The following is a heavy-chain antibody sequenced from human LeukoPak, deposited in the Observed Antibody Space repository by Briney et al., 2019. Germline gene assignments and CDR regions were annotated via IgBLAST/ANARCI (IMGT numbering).Heavy chain of an antibody. CDR1: GFTFSSYS. D-gene: IGHD6-13*01. CDR2: ISSSSSTI. Sequence: GGSLRLSCAASGFTFSSYSMNWVRQAPGKGLEWVSYISSSSSTIYYADSVKGRFTISRDNAKNSLYLQMNSLRAEDTALYYCAKAAAAPGFDFWGQGTLVTVSS. CDR3: AKAAAAPGFDF. J-gene: IGHJ4*02. V-gene: IGHV3-48*01.